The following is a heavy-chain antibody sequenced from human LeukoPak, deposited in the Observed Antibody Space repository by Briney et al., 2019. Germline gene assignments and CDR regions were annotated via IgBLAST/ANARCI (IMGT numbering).Heavy chain of an antibody. V-gene: IGHV1-69*04. CDR3: ARERGYSYGSDDY. J-gene: IGHJ4*02. Sequence: SVKVSCKASGGTFSSYTISWVRQAPGQGLEWMGRIIPILGIANYAQKLQGRVTITADKSTSTAYMELSSLRSEDTAVYYCARERGYSYGSDDYWGQGTLVTVSS. CDR1: GGTFSSYT. D-gene: IGHD5-18*01. CDR2: IIPILGIA.